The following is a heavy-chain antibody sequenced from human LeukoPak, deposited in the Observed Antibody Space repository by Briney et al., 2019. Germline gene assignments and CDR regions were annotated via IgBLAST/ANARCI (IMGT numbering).Heavy chain of an antibody. D-gene: IGHD3-22*01. Sequence: ASVKVSCKASGYTFTSYYMHWVRQAPGQGLEWMGITNPSGGSTSYAQKFQGRVTITRDTSTSTVYMELSSLRSEDTAVYYCARTAKLYYYDSSGYSTKTELFDYWGRGTLVTVSS. V-gene: IGHV1-46*01. CDR1: GYTFTSYY. CDR2: TNPSGGST. J-gene: IGHJ4*02. CDR3: ARTAKLYYYDSSGYSTKTELFDY.